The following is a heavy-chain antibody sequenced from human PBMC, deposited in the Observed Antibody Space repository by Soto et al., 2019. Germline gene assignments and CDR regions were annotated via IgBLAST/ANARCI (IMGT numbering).Heavy chain of an antibody. CDR2: ISDSGST. Sequence: QVQLQESGPGLVRPSQTLSLTCTVSGGSVSSGDYYWTWIRQPPGKGLEWIGYISDSGSTYYNPSLKSRVTISVDTSKNQFSLKLTSVTAADTAVYYCARDNTVTRRYYYYGMDVWGQGTTVTVSS. D-gene: IGHD4-17*01. V-gene: IGHV4-30-4*01. J-gene: IGHJ6*02. CDR3: ARDNTVTRRYYYYGMDV. CDR1: GGSVSSGDYY.